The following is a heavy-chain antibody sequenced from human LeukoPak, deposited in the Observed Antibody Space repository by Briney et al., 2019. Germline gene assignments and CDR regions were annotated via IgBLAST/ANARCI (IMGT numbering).Heavy chain of an antibody. CDR1: GYTFTGYY. V-gene: IGHV1-2*06. CDR2: INPNSGGT. J-gene: IGHJ4*02. CDR3: ARDNYDYVWGSYQDY. Sequence: GAXVKVSCKASGYTFTGYYMHWVRQAPGQGLEWMGRINPNSGGTNYAQKFQGRVTMTRDTSISTAYMELSRLRSDDTAVYYCARDNYDYVWGSYQDYWGQGTLVTVSS. D-gene: IGHD3-16*02.